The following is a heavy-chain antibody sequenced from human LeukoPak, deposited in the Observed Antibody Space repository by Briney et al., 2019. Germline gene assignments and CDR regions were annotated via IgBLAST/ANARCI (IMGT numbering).Heavy chain of an antibody. CDR1: GFTFSSYW. CDR2: KKQEGSEK. D-gene: IGHD3-9*01. CDR3: ARAPYYDILTGYHPHPAWFDP. J-gene: IGHJ5*02. Sequence: GGSLRLSWAASGFTFSSYWMSWFRQAPGKGREWVANKKQEGSEKYYVDSVKGRFTISRDNAKNSLYLQMNSLRAEDTAVYYCARAPYYDILTGYHPHPAWFDPWGQGTLVTVSS. V-gene: IGHV3-7*01.